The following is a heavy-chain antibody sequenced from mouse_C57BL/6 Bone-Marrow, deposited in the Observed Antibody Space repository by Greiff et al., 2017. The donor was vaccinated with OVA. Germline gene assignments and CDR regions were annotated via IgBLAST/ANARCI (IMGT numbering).Heavy chain of an antibody. Sequence: LVESGAELVKPGASVKMSCKASGYTFTSYWITWVKQRPGQGLEWIGDIYPGSGSTNYNEKFKSKATLTVDTSSSTAYMQLSSLTSEDSAVYYCARKGDYDEAWFAYWGQGTLVTVSA. CDR3: ARKGDYDEAWFAY. J-gene: IGHJ3*01. CDR2: IYPGSGST. V-gene: IGHV1-55*01. D-gene: IGHD2-4*01. CDR1: GYTFTSYW.